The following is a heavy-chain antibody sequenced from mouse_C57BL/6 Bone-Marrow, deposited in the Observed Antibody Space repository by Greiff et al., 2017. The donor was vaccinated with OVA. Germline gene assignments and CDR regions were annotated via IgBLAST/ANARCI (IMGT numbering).Heavy chain of an antibody. CDR1: GFTFSSYA. CDR2: ISDGGSYT. CDR3: ARGFCYGSSHYFDY. D-gene: IGHD1-1*01. J-gene: IGHJ2*01. Sequence: EVKLQESGGGLVKPGGSLKLSCAASGFTFSSYAMSWVRQTPEKRLEWVATISDGGSYTYYPDNVKGRFTISRDNAKNNLYLQMSHLKSEDTAMYYCARGFCYGSSHYFDYWGQGTTLTVSS. V-gene: IGHV5-4*03.